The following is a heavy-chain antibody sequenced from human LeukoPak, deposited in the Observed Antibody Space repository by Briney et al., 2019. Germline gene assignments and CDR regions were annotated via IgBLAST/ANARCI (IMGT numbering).Heavy chain of an antibody. CDR1: AYTFTGYY. CDR3: ARDSTIFGVVIMGGRWFDP. Sequence: SMKVSCKPSAYTFTGYYMHCDRQPHGQGSEWIGWINPNSGGTNYAQKFQGRVTMTRDTSISTAYMELSRLRSDDTAVYYCARDSTIFGVVIMGGRWFDPWGQGTLVTVSS. V-gene: IGHV1-2*02. CDR2: INPNSGGT. J-gene: IGHJ5*02. D-gene: IGHD3-3*01.